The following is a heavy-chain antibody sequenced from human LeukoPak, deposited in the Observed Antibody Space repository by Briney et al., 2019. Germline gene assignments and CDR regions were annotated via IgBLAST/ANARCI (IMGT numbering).Heavy chain of an antibody. CDR1: GFTFSSYA. J-gene: IGHJ4*02. V-gene: IGHV3-30-3*01. CDR3: ARVPSLEWELYFDY. D-gene: IGHD1-26*01. Sequence: PGGSLRLSCAASGFTFSSYAMHWVRQAPGKGLEWVAVISYDGSNKYYADSVKGRFTISRDNSKNTLYLQMNSLRAEDTAVYYCARVPSLEWELYFDYWGQGTLVTVSS. CDR2: ISYDGSNK.